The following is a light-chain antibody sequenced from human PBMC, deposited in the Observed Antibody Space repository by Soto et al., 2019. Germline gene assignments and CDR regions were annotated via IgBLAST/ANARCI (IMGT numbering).Light chain of an antibody. CDR2: DAS. V-gene: IGKV1-33*01. CDR1: QDISNS. J-gene: IGKJ2*01. Sequence: DIQMTQSPSSLSASVGDRVTITCQASQDISNSLNWYQQKPGKAPTLLIYDASNLETGVPSRFSESGYGTDFTFTISSLQPEDIATYYCQQYDNLPYGTFGQGTKLEIK. CDR3: QQYDNLPYGT.